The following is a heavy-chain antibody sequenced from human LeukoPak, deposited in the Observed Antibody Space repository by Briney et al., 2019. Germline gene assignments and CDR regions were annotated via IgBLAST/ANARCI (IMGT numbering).Heavy chain of an antibody. Sequence: PGRSLRLSCAASGFTFSSYAMHWVRQDPRKGLEWVAVISYDGSNKYYADSVKGRFTISRDNSKNTLYLQMNSLRAEDTAVYYCVREHYYDTRGYYYIPLDYWGQGTLVTVSS. CDR2: ISYDGSNK. CDR3: VREHYYDTRGYYYIPLDY. V-gene: IGHV3-30-3*01. D-gene: IGHD3-22*01. CDR1: GFTFSSYA. J-gene: IGHJ4*02.